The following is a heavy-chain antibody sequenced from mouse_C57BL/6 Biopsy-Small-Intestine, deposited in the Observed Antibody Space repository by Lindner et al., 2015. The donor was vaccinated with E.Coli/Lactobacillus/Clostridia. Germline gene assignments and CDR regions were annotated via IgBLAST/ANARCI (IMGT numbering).Heavy chain of an antibody. J-gene: IGHJ2*01. CDR1: GYTFTGYW. Sequence: VQLQESGAELLKPGASVKLSCKATGYTFTGYWIEWVKQRPGHGLEWIGEILPGSGSNNYNEKFKGKATITEDTSSNTAYMQLSSLTTEDSAIYYCTRSGSGGDYFDYWGQGTTLTVSS. CDR2: ILPGSGSN. V-gene: IGHV1-9*01. CDR3: TRSGSGGDYFDY. D-gene: IGHD3-1*01.